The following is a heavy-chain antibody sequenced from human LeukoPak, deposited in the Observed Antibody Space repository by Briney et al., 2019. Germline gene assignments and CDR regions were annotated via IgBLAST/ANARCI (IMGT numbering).Heavy chain of an antibody. J-gene: IGHJ6*03. V-gene: IGHV4-61*08. CDR3: ARVFGRVDYMDV. Sequence: SETLSLTCTVSGGSISSGGYYWSWIRQHPGKGLEWIGYIYYSGSTNYNPSLKSRVTISVDTSKNQFSLKLSSVTAADTAVYYCARVFGRVDYMDVWGKGTTVTVSS. CDR2: IYYSGST. D-gene: IGHD3-10*01. CDR1: GGSISSGGYY.